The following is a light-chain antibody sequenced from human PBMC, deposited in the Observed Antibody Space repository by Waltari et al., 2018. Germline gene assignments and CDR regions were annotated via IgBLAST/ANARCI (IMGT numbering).Light chain of an antibody. CDR1: QSISSS. Sequence: DIQMTQSPSSLSASVGDRVTINCRASQSISSSLNWYQQKPGKAPKLLIYAASTLQSGVPSRFSGSGSGTDFTLTINSLQPEDFATYYCQQSYSTPGTFGQGTKMEIK. CDR2: AAS. J-gene: IGKJ1*01. V-gene: IGKV1-39*01. CDR3: QQSYSTPGT.